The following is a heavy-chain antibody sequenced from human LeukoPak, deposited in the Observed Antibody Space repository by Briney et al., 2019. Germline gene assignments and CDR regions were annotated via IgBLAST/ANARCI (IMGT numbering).Heavy chain of an antibody. CDR3: TRGWSSAGAFDI. V-gene: IGHV4-38-2*02. J-gene: IGHJ3*02. Sequence: LETLSLTCNVSGYSISRGYYWGWIRQPPGKGLEWIGSVHHTGSTYYNPSLRSRVSISVDKSTNHISLEVTSVTAADTAVYYCTRGWSSAGAFDIWGQGTMVTVSS. CDR2: VHHTGST. CDR1: GYSISRGYY. D-gene: IGHD6-19*01.